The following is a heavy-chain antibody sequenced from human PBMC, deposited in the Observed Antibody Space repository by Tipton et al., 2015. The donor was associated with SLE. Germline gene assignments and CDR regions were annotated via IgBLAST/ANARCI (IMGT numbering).Heavy chain of an antibody. CDR2: ISSSSTYI. CDR1: GFTFSNNW. J-gene: IGHJ4*02. Sequence: QLVQSGGGLVQPGGSLRLSCAVSGFTFSNNWMAWVRQAPGKGLEWVSSISSSSTYIYYADSVKGRFTISRDNAKNSLYLQMNSLRAEDTAVYYCANNWNYGYWGQGTLVTVSS. V-gene: IGHV3-21*01. CDR3: ANNWNYGY. D-gene: IGHD1-7*01.